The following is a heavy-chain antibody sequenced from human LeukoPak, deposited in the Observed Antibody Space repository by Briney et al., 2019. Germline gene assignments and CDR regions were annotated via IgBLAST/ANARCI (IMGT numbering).Heavy chain of an antibody. J-gene: IGHJ3*02. CDR2: ISSSSSTI. D-gene: IGHD1-20*01. CDR3: ARDNWNDADAFDI. Sequence: GGSLRLSCVASGFTFSSYSMNWVRQAPGKGLEWVSYISSSSSTIYYADFVKGRFTISRDNAKNSLYLQMNSLRDEDTAVYYYARDNWNDADAFDIWGQGTMVTVSS. CDR1: GFTFSSYS. V-gene: IGHV3-48*02.